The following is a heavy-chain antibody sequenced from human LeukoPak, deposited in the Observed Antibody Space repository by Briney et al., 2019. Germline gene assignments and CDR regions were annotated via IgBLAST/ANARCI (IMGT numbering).Heavy chain of an antibody. V-gene: IGHV3-74*03. J-gene: IGHJ4*02. CDR3: ARQESLGY. Sequence: GESLRLSCAASGFTFSSYRLHWLPQAPGKGLVGVTRINTDGRTTTYEDSVKGRFTIPRDNAKNTLYLQMNSLRAEDTAVYYCARQESLGYWGQGTLVTVSS. CDR2: INTDGRTT. CDR1: GFTFSSYR. D-gene: IGHD7-27*01.